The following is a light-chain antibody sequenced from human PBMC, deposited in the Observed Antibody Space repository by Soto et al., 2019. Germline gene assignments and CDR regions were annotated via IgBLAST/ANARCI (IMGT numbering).Light chain of an antibody. J-gene: IGKJ5*01. CDR2: AAF. Sequence: DIQMTQSPSSLSASVGDRVTITCRASQGIRNDLAWYQKKPGKAPKRLIYAAFTLQTGVPSRFSGSAFGTEFTLTISSLQPEDFATYYCLQHNTYPITFGQGTRLETK. CDR3: LQHNTYPIT. V-gene: IGKV1-17*01. CDR1: QGIRND.